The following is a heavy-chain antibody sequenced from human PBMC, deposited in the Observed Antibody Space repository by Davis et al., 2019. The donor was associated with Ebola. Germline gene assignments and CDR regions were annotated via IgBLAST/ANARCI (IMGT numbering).Heavy chain of an antibody. CDR1: GDSISRSSYY. CDR3: AREIAASIDY. Sequence: PSETLSLTCNVSGDSISRSSYYWGWIRQPPGKGLEWIGNIYYSGNTYYNPSLRSRINISLDTSKNQFSLKLTSVTAADTAVYYCAREIAASIDYWGQGTLASVSS. V-gene: IGHV4-39*02. D-gene: IGHD6-13*01. CDR2: IYYSGNT. J-gene: IGHJ4*02.